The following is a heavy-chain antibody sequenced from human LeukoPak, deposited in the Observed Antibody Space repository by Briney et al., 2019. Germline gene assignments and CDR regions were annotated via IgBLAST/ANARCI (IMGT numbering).Heavy chain of an antibody. V-gene: IGHV3-30*04. CDR1: GFTFSSYA. D-gene: IGHD6-13*01. CDR3: ARDASPIAAAGTTIFNWFDP. CDR2: ISYDGSNK. Sequence: GGSLRLSCAASGFTFSSYAMHWVRQAPGKGLEWVAVISYDGSNKYYADSVKGRFTISRDNSKNTLYLQMNSLRSEDTAVYYCARDASPIAAAGTTIFNWFDPWGQGTLVTVSS. J-gene: IGHJ5*02.